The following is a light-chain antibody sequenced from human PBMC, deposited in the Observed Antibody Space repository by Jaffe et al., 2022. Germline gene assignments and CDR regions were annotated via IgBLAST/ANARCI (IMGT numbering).Light chain of an antibody. CDR2: AAS. V-gene: IGKV1-12*01. J-gene: IGKJ5*01. CDR1: LGISRW. Sequence: DIQMTQSPSSVSASVGDRVTITCRASLGISRWLAWYQQKPGKPPKVLIYAASSLESGVPLRFSGSGSGTDFTLTISSLQAEDFATYYCQQTNSFPITFGQGTRLEMK. CDR3: QQTNSFPIT.